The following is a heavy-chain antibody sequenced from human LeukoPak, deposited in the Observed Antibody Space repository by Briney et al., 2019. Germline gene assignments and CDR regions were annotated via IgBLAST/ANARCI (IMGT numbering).Heavy chain of an antibody. D-gene: IGHD6-19*01. CDR2: INAGNDNT. J-gene: IGHJ4*02. V-gene: IGHV1-3*01. CDR1: GYTFTGYY. CDR3: ARDRGPPEYSSGWYYYDY. Sequence: ASVKVSCKASGYTFTGYYMHWVRQAPGQRLEWMGWINAGNDNTKYSQKFQGRVTITRETSASTAYMELSSLRSEDTAVYYCARDRGPPEYSSGWYYYDYWGQGTLVTVSS.